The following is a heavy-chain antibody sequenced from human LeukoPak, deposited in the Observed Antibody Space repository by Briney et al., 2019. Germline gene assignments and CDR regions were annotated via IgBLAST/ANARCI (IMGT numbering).Heavy chain of an antibody. V-gene: IGHV1-46*02. CDR2: INPSGGST. D-gene: IGHD3-22*01. CDR1: GYTFNGYY. Sequence: GASVKVSCKSSGYTFNGYYMHWVRQAPGQGLEWMGIINPSGGSTSYAQKFQGRVTMTRDMSTGTVYMELSSLRSEDTAVYYCARESYDSSGYYPAGYWGQGTLVTVSS. J-gene: IGHJ4*02. CDR3: ARESYDSSGYYPAGY.